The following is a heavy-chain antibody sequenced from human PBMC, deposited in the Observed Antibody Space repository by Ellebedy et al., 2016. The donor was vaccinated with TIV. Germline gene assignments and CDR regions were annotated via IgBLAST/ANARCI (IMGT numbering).Heavy chain of an antibody. D-gene: IGHD4-17*01. V-gene: IGHV3-7*03. CDR1: GFTFPTYW. Sequence: GGSLRLSCAASGFTFPTYWMNWVRQAPGKGLEWVANIKQDGSEKNYVDSVKGRFTISRDNGKNSLFLQLSSVRAEDTAQYFCARGLSDYGDFRLDSWGQGTLVAVSS. CDR2: IKQDGSEK. J-gene: IGHJ4*02. CDR3: ARGLSDYGDFRLDS.